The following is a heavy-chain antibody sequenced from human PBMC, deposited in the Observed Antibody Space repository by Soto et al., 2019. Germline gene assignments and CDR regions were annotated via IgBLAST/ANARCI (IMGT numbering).Heavy chain of an antibody. CDR2: ISYDGSNK. CDR3: AREGRIRRGYSYGYFDY. Sequence: GGSLRLSCAASGFTFSSYAMHWVRQAPGKGLEWVAVISYDGSNKYYADSVKGRFTISRDNSKNTLYLQMNSLRAEDTAVYYCAREGRIRRGYSYGYFDYWGQGTLVTVSS. D-gene: IGHD5-18*01. CDR1: GFTFSSYA. V-gene: IGHV3-30-3*01. J-gene: IGHJ4*02.